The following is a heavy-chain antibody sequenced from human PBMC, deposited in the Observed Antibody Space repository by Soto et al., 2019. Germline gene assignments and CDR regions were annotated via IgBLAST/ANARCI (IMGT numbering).Heavy chain of an antibody. CDR1: GVSIRGSSFY. Sequence: SETLSLTCTVPGVSIRGSSFYWGWIRQSPEKGLEWIGSIYYVGTTYYNPTLKSRVTISVDTSKNQLSLRLTSVTAADTAIYYCATMIRGVISGDFDYWGQGIQVT. CDR2: IYYVGTT. J-gene: IGHJ4*02. CDR3: ATMIRGVISGDFDY. V-gene: IGHV4-39*01. D-gene: IGHD3-10*01.